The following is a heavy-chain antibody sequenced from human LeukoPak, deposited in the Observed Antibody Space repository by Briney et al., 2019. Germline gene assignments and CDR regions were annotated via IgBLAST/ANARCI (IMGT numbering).Heavy chain of an antibody. Sequence: SETLSLTCTVSGGSISSYYWSWIRQPPGKGLEWIGYIYYSGSTNYNPSLKSRVTISVDTSKNQFPLKLSSVTAADTAVYYCARYLSYYDFWSGSLDVWGKGTTVTVSS. CDR1: GGSISSYY. CDR3: ARYLSYYDFWSGSLDV. J-gene: IGHJ6*04. V-gene: IGHV4-59*01. D-gene: IGHD3-3*01. CDR2: IYYSGST.